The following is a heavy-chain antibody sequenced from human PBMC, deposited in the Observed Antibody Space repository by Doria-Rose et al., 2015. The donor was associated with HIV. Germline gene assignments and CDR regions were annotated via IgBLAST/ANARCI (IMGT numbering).Heavy chain of an antibody. Sequence: QITLKESGPVLVKPTETLTLTCTVSGVSLSSPGMGVSWIRQPPGKALEWLASMFSDDERSYKTSLKSRLTISRGTAKSQLVLAMTDMDPVDTATYYCARIKSSRWYHKYYFDFWGQGTLVIVS. CDR3: ARIKSSRWYHKYYFDF. CDR1: GVSLSSPGMG. J-gene: IGHJ4*02. V-gene: IGHV2-26*01. D-gene: IGHD6-13*01. CDR2: MFSDDER.